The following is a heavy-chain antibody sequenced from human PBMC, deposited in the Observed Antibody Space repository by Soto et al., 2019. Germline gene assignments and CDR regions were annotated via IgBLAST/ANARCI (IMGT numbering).Heavy chain of an antibody. J-gene: IGHJ6*02. V-gene: IGHV1-69*13. D-gene: IGHD4-4*01. Sequence: SVKVSCKASGGTFSSYAISWVRQAPGQGLEWMGGIIPIFGTANYAQKFQGRVTITADESTSTAYMELSSLRSEDTAVYYCARDKSSYSNQSYYYYGMDVWGQGPTVTVSS. CDR1: GGTFSSYA. CDR2: IIPIFGTA. CDR3: ARDKSSYSNQSYYYYGMDV.